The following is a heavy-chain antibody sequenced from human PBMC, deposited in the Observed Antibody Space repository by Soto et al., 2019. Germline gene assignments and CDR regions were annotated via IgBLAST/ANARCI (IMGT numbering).Heavy chain of an antibody. CDR1: GFTVSSNY. Sequence: PGGSLRLSCAASGFTVSSNYMSWVRQAPGKGLEWVSVIYSGGSTYYADSVKGRFTISRDNSKNTLYLQMNSLRAEDTAVYYCARGSTSCYAAFDYWGRGTLVTVSS. CDR3: ARGSTSCYAAFDY. V-gene: IGHV3-66*01. CDR2: IYSGGST. J-gene: IGHJ4*02. D-gene: IGHD2-2*01.